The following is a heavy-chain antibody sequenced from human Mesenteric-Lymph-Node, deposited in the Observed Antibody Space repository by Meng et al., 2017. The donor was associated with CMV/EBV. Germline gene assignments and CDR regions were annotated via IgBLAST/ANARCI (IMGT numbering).Heavy chain of an antibody. V-gene: IGHV4-4*02. CDR2: IYHSEST. Sequence: CAVSGGSISSSNWWRWVGQPPGKRLEWIGEIYHSESTNYNPSLESRVTISVDKSKNQFSLKLRSVTAADTAVYYCARDSGGPFDYWGQGPLVTVSS. CDR1: GGSISSSNW. D-gene: IGHD3-10*01. CDR3: ARDSGGPFDY. J-gene: IGHJ4*02.